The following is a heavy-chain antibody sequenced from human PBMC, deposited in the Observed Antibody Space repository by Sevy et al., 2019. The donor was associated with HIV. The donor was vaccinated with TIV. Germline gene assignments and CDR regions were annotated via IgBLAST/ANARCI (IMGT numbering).Heavy chain of an antibody. J-gene: IGHJ4*02. CDR2: INPNSGGT. V-gene: IGHV1-2*02. Sequence: ASVKVSCKASGYTFTGYYMHWVRQASGQGLEWMGWINPNSGGTNYAQKFQGRVTMTRDTSISTAYMELSRLRSDDTAVYYCARLDIVATNHDYWGQGTLVTVSS. CDR3: ARLDIVATNHDY. CDR1: GYTFTGYY. D-gene: IGHD5-12*01.